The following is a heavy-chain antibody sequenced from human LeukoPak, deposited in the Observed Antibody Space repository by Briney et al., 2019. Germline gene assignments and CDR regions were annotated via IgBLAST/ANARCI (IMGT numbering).Heavy chain of an antibody. D-gene: IGHD6-13*01. J-gene: IGHJ5*02. CDR2: IYYSGST. CDR1: GGSISSYY. Sequence: SETLSLTCTVSGGSISSYYWSWIRQPPGKGLEWIGYIYYSGSTNYNPSLKSRVTISVDTSKSQFSLKLSSVTAADTAVYYCARVGAAAGTGNWFDPWGQGTLVTVSS. V-gene: IGHV4-59*01. CDR3: ARVGAAAGTGNWFDP.